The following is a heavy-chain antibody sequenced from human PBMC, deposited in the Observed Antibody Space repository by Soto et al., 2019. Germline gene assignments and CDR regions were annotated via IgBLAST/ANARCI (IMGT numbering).Heavy chain of an antibody. Sequence: EVQLLESGGGLVQPGGSLRLSCAASGFTFSSYAMSWVRQAPGKALEWVSAISGSGGSTYYADSVKGRFTISRDNSRNTLYLQMNSRRVEDTAVYDCASGPPDYWGQGTLVTVSS. D-gene: IGHD1-26*01. CDR3: ASGPPDY. J-gene: IGHJ4*02. CDR2: ISGSGGST. CDR1: GFTFSSYA. V-gene: IGHV3-23*01.